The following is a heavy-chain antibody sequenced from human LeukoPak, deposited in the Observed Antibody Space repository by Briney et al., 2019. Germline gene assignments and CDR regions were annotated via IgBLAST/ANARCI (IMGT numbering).Heavy chain of an antibody. D-gene: IGHD6-19*01. CDR3: ATVHSSGWTGAFDY. Sequence: GGSLRLSCAASGVTFNIYAMTWVRQAPGKGLEWVSTISASGGSTYYADSVQGWFTTTRHNSKNTLFLQLNTLRAEDTAVYYCATVHSSGWTGAFDYWGQGSLVTVSS. V-gene: IGHV3-23*01. J-gene: IGHJ4*02. CDR2: ISASGGST. CDR1: GVTFNIYA.